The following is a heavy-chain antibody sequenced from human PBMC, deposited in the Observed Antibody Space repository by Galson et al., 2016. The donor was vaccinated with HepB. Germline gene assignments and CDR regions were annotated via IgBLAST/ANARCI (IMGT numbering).Heavy chain of an antibody. D-gene: IGHD3-10*01. CDR1: GFTFSSYW. CDR2: IYSDGNST. Sequence: SLRLSCAASGFTFSSYWMHWVRQAPGKGLVWVSRIYSDGNSTSYADSVKGRFTISRDNAKNTLYLQINSLRAEDTAVYYCARDSDSDYYGSGSTPIDYWGQGTLVTVSS. CDR3: ARDSDSDYYGSGSTPIDY. V-gene: IGHV3-74*01. J-gene: IGHJ4*02.